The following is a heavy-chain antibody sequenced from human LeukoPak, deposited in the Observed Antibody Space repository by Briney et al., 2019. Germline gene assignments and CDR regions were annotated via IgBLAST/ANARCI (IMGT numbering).Heavy chain of an antibody. Sequence: GASVKVSCKASGYTFTSYDINWVRQATGQGLEWMAWMNPNSGNTGYAQKFQGRVTMTRNTSISTAYMELSRLRSDDTAVYYCARGSGSYKYNWFDPWGQGTLVTVSS. J-gene: IGHJ5*02. CDR3: ARGSGSYKYNWFDP. CDR1: GYTFTSYD. CDR2: MNPNSGNT. V-gene: IGHV1-8*01. D-gene: IGHD1-14*01.